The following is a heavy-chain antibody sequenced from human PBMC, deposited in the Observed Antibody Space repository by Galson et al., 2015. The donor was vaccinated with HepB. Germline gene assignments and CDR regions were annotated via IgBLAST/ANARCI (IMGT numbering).Heavy chain of an antibody. CDR2: IIPIFGTA. Sequence: SVKVSCKASGGTFSSYAISWVRQAPGQGLEWMGGIIPIFGTANYAQKFQGRVTITADESTSTAYMELSSLRSEDTAVYYCASLRIVVVTAIHYYYYGMDVWGQGTTVTVSS. CDR3: ASLRIVVVTAIHYYYYGMDV. CDR1: GGTFSSYA. V-gene: IGHV1-69*13. J-gene: IGHJ6*02. D-gene: IGHD2-21*02.